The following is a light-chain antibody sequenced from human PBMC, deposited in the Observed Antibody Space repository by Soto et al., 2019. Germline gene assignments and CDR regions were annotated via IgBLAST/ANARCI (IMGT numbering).Light chain of an antibody. Sequence: QSALTQPPSASRSPGQSVTISCTGTSSDVGGYNYVSWYQQHPGKAPKLMIYEVSKRPSGVPDRFSGSKSGNTASLTVSGLQAEDEADYYCSSYAGSTLFGGGTKLTVL. CDR2: EVS. J-gene: IGLJ2*01. V-gene: IGLV2-8*02. CDR1: SSDVGGYNY. CDR3: SSYAGSTL.